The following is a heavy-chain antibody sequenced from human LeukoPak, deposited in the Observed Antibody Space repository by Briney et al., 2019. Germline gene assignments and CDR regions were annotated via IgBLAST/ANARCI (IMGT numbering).Heavy chain of an antibody. CDR2: ISSSSSTI. V-gene: IGHV3-48*04. CDR1: GFTLYHYG. CDR3: ASSSSWGRFDY. D-gene: IGHD6-13*01. Sequence: GGSLRLSCAASGFTLYHYGMSWVRQAPGKGLEWVSYISSSSSTIYYADSVKGRFTISRDNAKNSLYLQMNSLRAEDTAVYYCASSSSWGRFDYWGQGTLVTVSS. J-gene: IGHJ4*02.